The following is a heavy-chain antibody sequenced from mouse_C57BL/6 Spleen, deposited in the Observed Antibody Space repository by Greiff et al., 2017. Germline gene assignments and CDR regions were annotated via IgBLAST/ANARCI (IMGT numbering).Heavy chain of an antibody. D-gene: IGHD1-1*01. Sequence: EVQLQQSGPVLVKPGASVKMFCKASGYTFTDYYMNWVKQSHGKSLEWIGVINPYNGGTSYNQKFKGKATLTVDKSSRTAYMELNSLTSEDSAVYYCARFYYGSSWYFDVWGTRTTVTVSS. CDR1: GYTFTDYY. J-gene: IGHJ1*03. CDR2: INPYNGGT. V-gene: IGHV1-19*01. CDR3: ARFYYGSSWYFDV.